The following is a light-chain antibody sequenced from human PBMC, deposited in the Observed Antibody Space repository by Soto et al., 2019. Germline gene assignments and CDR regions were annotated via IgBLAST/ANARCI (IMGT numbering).Light chain of an antibody. CDR1: QDIGNY. J-gene: IGKJ3*01. CDR3: QQHHSLPLT. V-gene: IGKV1-33*01. Sequence: DIQMTQSPSSLSASVGDRVTITCQASQDIGNYLKWYQQKPGKAPKILIYETPNMEIGVPSRFSGSGSGTDFSFTISSLQPEDIGTYYCQQHHSLPLTFGPGTKVDIK. CDR2: ETP.